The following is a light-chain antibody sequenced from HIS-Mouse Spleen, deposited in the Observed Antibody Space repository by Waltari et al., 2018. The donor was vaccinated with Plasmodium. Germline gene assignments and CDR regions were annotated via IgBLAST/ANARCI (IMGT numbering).Light chain of an antibody. V-gene: IGLV3-25*03. CDR1: PLPTQS. CDR2: KDS. CDR3: QSADSSGTYVV. Sequence: SYELTQPPSVSVSPGQTARITCSGDPLPTQSAYWYQQKPGQAPGLVIYKDSERPSGIPERFSGSSSGTTVTLTISGVQAEDEADYYCQSADSSGTYVVFGGGTKLTVL. J-gene: IGLJ2*01.